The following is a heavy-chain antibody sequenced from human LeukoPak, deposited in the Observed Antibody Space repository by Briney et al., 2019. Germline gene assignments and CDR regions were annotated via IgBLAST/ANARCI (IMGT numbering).Heavy chain of an antibody. Sequence: ASVNVSFKSSGYTFTSYDINWVRQATGQGLEWMGWMNPNSGNTGYAHKFQGRVTMTRTTSISTAYMELSSLRSADTAVYYCARGAPGSSRGYNWFDPWGQRTLVTVSS. CDR3: ARGAPGSSRGYNWFDP. D-gene: IGHD6-13*01. J-gene: IGHJ5*02. CDR1: GYTFTSYD. CDR2: MNPNSGNT. V-gene: IGHV1-8*01.